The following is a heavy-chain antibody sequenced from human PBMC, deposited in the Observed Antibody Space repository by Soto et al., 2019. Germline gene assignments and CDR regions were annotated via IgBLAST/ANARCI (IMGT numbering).Heavy chain of an antibody. CDR2: ISYDGSNK. J-gene: IGHJ6*01. CDR1: GFTFSSYG. Sequence: QVQLVESGGGVVQPGRSLRLSCAASGFTFSSYGMHWVRQAPGKGLEWVAVISYDGSNKYYADSVKGRFTISRDNSKNTLYLQMNSLRAEDTAVYYCAKAPQRIYIRQPIYDFESRNYYYGMDVW. D-gene: IGHD3-3*01. V-gene: IGHV3-30*18. CDR3: AKAPQRIYIRQPIYDFESRNYYYGMDV.